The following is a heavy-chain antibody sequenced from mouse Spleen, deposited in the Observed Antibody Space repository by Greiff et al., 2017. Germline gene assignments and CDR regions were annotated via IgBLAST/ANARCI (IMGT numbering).Heavy chain of an antibody. Sequence: DVMLVESGGGLVKLGGSLKLSCAASGFTFSSYAMSWVRQTPEKRLEWVATISSGGGNTYYPDSVKGRFTISRDNAKNTLYLQMSSLKSEDTAMYYCARQVITTVVGYFDVWGAGTTVTVSS. J-gene: IGHJ1*01. CDR1: GFTFSSYA. V-gene: IGHV5-9*01. CDR2: ISSGGGNT. CDR3: ARQVITTVVGYFDV. D-gene: IGHD1-1*01.